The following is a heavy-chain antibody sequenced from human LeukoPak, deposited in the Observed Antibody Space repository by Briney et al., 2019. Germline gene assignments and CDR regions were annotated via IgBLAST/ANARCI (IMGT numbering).Heavy chain of an antibody. D-gene: IGHD5-18*01. CDR3: ARQPQLWTKEAFDI. J-gene: IGHJ3*02. CDR1: EYSFPNYC. V-gene: IGHV5-51*01. CDR2: IYAGDSDT. Sequence: GESLKISFKHSEYSFPNYCIGWVRQMPGKGLEWMGIIYAGDSDTRYSPSFQGQVTISADKSISTAYLQWSSLKASDTAMYFCARQPQLWTKEAFDIWGQGTMVTVSS.